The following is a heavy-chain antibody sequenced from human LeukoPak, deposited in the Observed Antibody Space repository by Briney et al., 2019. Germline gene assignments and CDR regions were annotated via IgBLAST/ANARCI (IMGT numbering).Heavy chain of an antibody. CDR1: GYTFIDYS. Sequence: GASVKVSCKASGYTFIDYSIHWLRQAPGQGLEWIGWINPNTGDTKYAQKFQDRVTLTRDTSISTAYMELTNLGSDDTAVYYCARPNGDFYNGIDPSGQGTLVTVSS. CDR3: ARPNGDFYNGIDP. D-gene: IGHD2-21*02. J-gene: IGHJ5*02. V-gene: IGHV1-2*02. CDR2: INPNTGDT.